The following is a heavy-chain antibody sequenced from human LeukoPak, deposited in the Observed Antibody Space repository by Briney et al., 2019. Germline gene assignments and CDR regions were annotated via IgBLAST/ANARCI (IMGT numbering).Heavy chain of an antibody. CDR3: ARHGRYYDFWSGYYYWYFDL. CDR2: IYTSGST. V-gene: IGHV4-4*07. Sequence: SETLSLTCTVSGGSISSYYWSWIRQPAGKGLEWIGRIYTSGSTNYNPSLKSRVTISVDTSKNQFSLKLSSVTAADTAVYYCARHGRYYDFWSGYYYWYFDLWGRGTLVTVSS. CDR1: GGSISSYY. D-gene: IGHD3-3*01. J-gene: IGHJ2*01.